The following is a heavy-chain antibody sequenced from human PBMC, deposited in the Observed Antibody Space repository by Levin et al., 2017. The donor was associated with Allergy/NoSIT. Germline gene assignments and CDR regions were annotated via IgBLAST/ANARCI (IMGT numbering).Heavy chain of an antibody. D-gene: IGHD4-23*01. Sequence: GESLKISCEVSGFTFNEYWMAWVRQAPGKGLEWVANIRGDENEIYYVDSVEGRFTISRDNAKNVVFLQMTGLRVEGTAVYYCVRDVDYGGNFDHWGRGTLVTVSS. J-gene: IGHJ4*02. CDR2: IRGDENEI. V-gene: IGHV3-7*01. CDR3: VRDVDYGGNFDH. CDR1: GFTFNEYW.